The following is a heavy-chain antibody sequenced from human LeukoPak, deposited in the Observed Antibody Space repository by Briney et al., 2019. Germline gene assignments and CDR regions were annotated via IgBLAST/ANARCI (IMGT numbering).Heavy chain of an antibody. Sequence: GGSLRLFCAASGITFGNNWMHWVRQGPGKGLVWISRINSDGGGAIYADSVKGRFTVSRDNAKNTLYPQMNSLRAEDTAVYYCARDVPHNWFDTWGQGTLVTVSS. V-gene: IGHV3-74*01. CDR2: INSDGGGA. CDR3: ARDVPHNWFDT. J-gene: IGHJ5*02. CDR1: GITFGNNW.